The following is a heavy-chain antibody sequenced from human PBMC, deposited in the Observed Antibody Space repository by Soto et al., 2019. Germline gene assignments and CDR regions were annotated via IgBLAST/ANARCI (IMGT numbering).Heavy chain of an antibody. D-gene: IGHD6-19*01. CDR2: ISTSGATR. CDR3: ARFFGSGFDY. Sequence: EVQLVESGGGLVQPGGSLRLSCVASGFTFSTDTRNWVRQAPGKGLEWVADISTSGATRYYADSVKGRFTISRDNAKTSLYLQMDSLRNEDTAVYYCARFFGSGFDYWGQGTLVTVSS. V-gene: IGHV3-48*02. CDR1: GFTFSTDT. J-gene: IGHJ4*02.